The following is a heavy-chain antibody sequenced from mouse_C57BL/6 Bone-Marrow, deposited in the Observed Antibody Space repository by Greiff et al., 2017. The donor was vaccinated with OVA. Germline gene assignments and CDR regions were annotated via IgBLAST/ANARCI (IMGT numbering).Heavy chain of an antibody. CDR1: GYAFTNYL. J-gene: IGHJ3*01. D-gene: IGHD2-2*01. CDR3: AREGDGYAWFAY. CDR2: INPGSGGT. Sequence: QVQLQQSGAELVRPGTSVKVSCKASGYAFTNYLIEWVKQRPGQGLEWIGVINPGSGGTNYNEKFKGKATLTADKSSSTAYMQLSSLTSEDFAVYFCAREGDGYAWFAYWGQGTLVTVSA. V-gene: IGHV1-54*01.